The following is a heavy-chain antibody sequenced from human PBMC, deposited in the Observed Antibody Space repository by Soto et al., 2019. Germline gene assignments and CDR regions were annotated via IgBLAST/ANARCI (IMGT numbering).Heavy chain of an antibody. J-gene: IGHJ4*02. CDR2: ISWNSGSI. CDR1: GFTFDDYA. V-gene: IGHV3-9*01. D-gene: IGHD3-22*01. CDR3: AKGRGITTHTENDY. Sequence: EVQLVESGGGLVQPGRSLRLSCAASGFTFDDYAMHWVRQAPGKGLEWVSGISWNSGSIGYADSVKGRFTISRDNAKSSLYLQMNSLRAEDTALYYCAKGRGITTHTENDYWGQGTLVTVSS.